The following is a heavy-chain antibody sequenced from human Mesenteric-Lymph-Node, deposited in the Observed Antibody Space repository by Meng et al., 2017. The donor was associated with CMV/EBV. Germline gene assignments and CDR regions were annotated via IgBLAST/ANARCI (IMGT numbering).Heavy chain of an antibody. J-gene: IGHJ4*02. CDR1: GLTFSAYG. CDR2: ISGKSRKT. CDR3: ARGYCSSTSCYISPFDS. Sequence: GGSLRLSCEASGLTFSAYGMNWVRQAPGKGLEWVSAISGKSRKTYYADSVKSRFTISRDDSKNTVFLQMSSLRVEDTAVYYCARGYCSSTSCYISPFDSWGQGTLVTVSS. V-gene: IGHV3-23*01. D-gene: IGHD2-2*02.